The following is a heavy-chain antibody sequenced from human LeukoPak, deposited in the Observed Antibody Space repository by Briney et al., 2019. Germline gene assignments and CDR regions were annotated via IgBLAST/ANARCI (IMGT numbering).Heavy chain of an antibody. Sequence: PSETLSLTCAVSGYSISSGYYWGWIRQPPGKGLEWIGNIYQSGSTFHNPSLKSRATISLDTSKNQFSLKLRSVTAADTAVYYCAREVGYCSRTSCLDWSDPWGQGTLVTVSS. D-gene: IGHD2-2*01. CDR3: AREVGYCSRTSCLDWSDP. V-gene: IGHV4-38-2*01. CDR1: GYSISSGYY. J-gene: IGHJ5*02. CDR2: IYQSGST.